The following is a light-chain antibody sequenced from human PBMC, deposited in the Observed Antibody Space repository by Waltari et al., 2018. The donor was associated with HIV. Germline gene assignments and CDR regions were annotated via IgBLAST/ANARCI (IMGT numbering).Light chain of an antibody. V-gene: IGLV2-23*02. Sequence: QSALTQPASVSGSPGQAITISCTGSRRDVGTYDSISWYQQHPGTAPKLIISDVTERPSGSSNRFSGSKSGTTASLTISGLQAEDEAEYFCCSFAGSNFVFGSGTKVTVL. J-gene: IGLJ1*01. CDR2: DVT. CDR3: CSFAGSNFV. CDR1: RRDVGTYDS.